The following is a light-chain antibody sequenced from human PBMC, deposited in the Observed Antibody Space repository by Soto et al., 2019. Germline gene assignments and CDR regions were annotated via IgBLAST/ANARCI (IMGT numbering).Light chain of an antibody. J-gene: IGKJ4*01. CDR1: RDISDY. CDR3: QQSYSPPLT. CDR2: AAS. Sequence: QMTQSPASLSASVGDRVTITCRASRDISDYVNWFQHKPGRAPKLLIYAASVLHSGVPARFSGSGSESGTEYTLTISSLQPEDSATYYCQQSYSPPLTFGGGTRVEI. V-gene: IGKV1-39*01.